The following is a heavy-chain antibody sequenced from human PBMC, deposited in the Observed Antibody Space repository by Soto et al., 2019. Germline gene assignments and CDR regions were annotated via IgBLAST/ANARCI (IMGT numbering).Heavy chain of an antibody. CDR1: GFTFSTYA. J-gene: IGHJ6*02. CDR3: VRGGVRGATYYYYGMDV. CDR2: IIDSGDNT. Sequence: EVRLLESGGGLVQPGGSLRISCAASGFTFSTYAMSWVRQAPGKGLEWVSGIIDSGDNTYYADSVKSRFAISRDNSKNTLYLQVNSLRAEDTAVYYCVRGGVRGATYYYYGMDVWGQGTTVTVSS. D-gene: IGHD3-10*01. V-gene: IGHV3-23*01.